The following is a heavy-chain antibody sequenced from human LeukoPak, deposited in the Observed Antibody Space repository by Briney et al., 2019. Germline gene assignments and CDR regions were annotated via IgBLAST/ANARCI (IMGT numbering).Heavy chain of an antibody. CDR3: ARVGIYRPGSSYFDH. D-gene: IGHD3-10*01. V-gene: IGHV3-66*01. CDR2: IYAAGAT. Sequence: GGSLRLSCAASGITVSSSFMSWVRQVPGKGLEWVSIIYAAGATYTADSVTSRFTISRDTSKNMLNLEMNSLRPEDTAVYFCARVGIYRPGSSYFDHWGQGTLVAVSS. CDR1: GITVSSSF. J-gene: IGHJ4*02.